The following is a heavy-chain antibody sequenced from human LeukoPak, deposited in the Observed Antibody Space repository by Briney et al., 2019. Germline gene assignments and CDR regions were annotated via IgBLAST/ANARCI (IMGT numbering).Heavy chain of an antibody. CDR1: GFTFSSYA. J-gene: IGHJ6*02. D-gene: IGHD6-13*01. Sequence: QSGRSLRLSCAASGFTFSSYAMHWVRQAPGKGLEWVAVISYDGSNKYYADSVKGRFTISRDNSKNTLYLQMNSLRAEDTAVYYCARVRPFQFIAAPTEVGMDVWGQGTTVTVSS. CDR2: ISYDGSNK. V-gene: IGHV3-30-3*01. CDR3: ARVRPFQFIAAPTEVGMDV.